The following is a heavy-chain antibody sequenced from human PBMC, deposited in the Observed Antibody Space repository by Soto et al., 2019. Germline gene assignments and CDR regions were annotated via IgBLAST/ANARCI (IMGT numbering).Heavy chain of an antibody. V-gene: IGHV1-69*01. J-gene: IGHJ6*02. CDR2: IIPIFGTA. D-gene: IGHD3-22*01. Sequence: QVQLVQSGAEVKKPGSSVKVSCKASGGTFSSYAISWVRQAPGQGLEWMGGIIPIFGTANYAQKFQGRVTITADESTSTAYMELSSLRSEDTAVYYCARGGYDSSAYYPIEYYSMDVWGQGTTVTVSS. CDR3: ARGGYDSSAYYPIEYYSMDV. CDR1: GGTFSSYA.